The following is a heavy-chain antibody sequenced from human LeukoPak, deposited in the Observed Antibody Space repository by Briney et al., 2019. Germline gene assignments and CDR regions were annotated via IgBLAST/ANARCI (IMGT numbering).Heavy chain of an antibody. Sequence: GGSLRLSRVGSGVNFNRAWTRWGREAPGEGLEWRGRIKSKRYGHTTDYPAPAQGIFTIFRNYSESPLFLHMPSLKTEDTVLYYCTTDQTYFYGGGIRADQWGQGTLVSVSS. CDR3: TTDQTYFYGGGIRADQ. V-gene: IGHV3-15*01. D-gene: IGHD2/OR15-2a*01. CDR2: IKSKRYGHTT. J-gene: IGHJ5*02. CDR1: GVNFNRAW.